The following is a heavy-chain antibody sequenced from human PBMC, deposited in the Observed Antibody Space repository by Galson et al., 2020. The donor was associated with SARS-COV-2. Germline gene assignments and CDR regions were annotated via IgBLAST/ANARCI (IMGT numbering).Heavy chain of an antibody. V-gene: IGHV3-30*18. D-gene: IGHD3-3*01. CDR2: ISYDGSNK. Sequence: GESLKISCAASGFTFSSYGMHWVRQAPGKGLEWVAVISYDGSNKYYADSVKGRFTISRDNSKNTLYLQMNSLRAEDTAVYYCAKDYRYYDFWSAAGGGERYYYYYYMDVWGKGTTVTVSS. CDR3: AKDYRYYDFWSAAGGGERYYYYYYMDV. CDR1: GFTFSSYG. J-gene: IGHJ6*03.